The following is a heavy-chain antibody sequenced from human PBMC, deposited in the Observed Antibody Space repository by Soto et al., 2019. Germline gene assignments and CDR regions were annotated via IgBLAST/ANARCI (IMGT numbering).Heavy chain of an antibody. CDR1: GFICSSCW. Sequence: DVQLVESGGDLVQPGGSLRLSCGASGFICSSCWMSWVRQAPGKGLEWVANIKQDGSERHYVDSVEGRFTISRDTAKNSLYLQMNSLRAEDTAIYYCMMDPYWGQGTLVSVSS. D-gene: IGHD2-21*01. CDR3: MMDPY. J-gene: IGHJ4*02. CDR2: IKQDGSER. V-gene: IGHV3-7*04.